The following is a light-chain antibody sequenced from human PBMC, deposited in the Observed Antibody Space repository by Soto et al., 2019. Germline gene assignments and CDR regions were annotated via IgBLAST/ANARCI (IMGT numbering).Light chain of an antibody. J-gene: IGKJ1*01. CDR1: QSVRSN. CDR3: QQYNNWPWT. Sequence: EIVMTQSPATLSVSPGERATLSCRASQSVRSNLAWYQQKPGQAPRLHIYGASTRATGIPPTFSGSGSGTEFTLTISGLQAEDFAVYYCQQYNNWPWTFGQGTTVESK. V-gene: IGKV3-15*01. CDR2: GAS.